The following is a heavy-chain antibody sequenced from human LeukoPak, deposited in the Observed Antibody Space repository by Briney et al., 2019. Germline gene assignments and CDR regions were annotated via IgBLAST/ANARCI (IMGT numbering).Heavy chain of an antibody. CDR2: INHSGST. V-gene: IGHV4-39*07. J-gene: IGHJ3*02. CDR3: ARVGYSI. Sequence: SETLSLTCTVSGGSISSSSYYWGWIRQPPGKGLEWIGEINHSGSTNYNPSLKSRVTISVDTSKNQFSLKLSSVTAADTAVYYCARVGYSIWGQGTMVTVSS. CDR1: GGSISSSSYY. D-gene: IGHD2-21*01.